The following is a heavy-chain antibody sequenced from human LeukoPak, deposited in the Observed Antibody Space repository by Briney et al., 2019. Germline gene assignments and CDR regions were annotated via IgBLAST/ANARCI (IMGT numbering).Heavy chain of an antibody. Sequence: GASVKVSCKASGYTFTSYYMHWVRQAPGQGLEWMGIINPSGGSTSYAQKFQGRVTMTRDMFTSTVYMELSSLRSEDTAVYYCAREGRAEMATAYYFDYWGQGTLVTVSS. D-gene: IGHD5-24*01. CDR1: GYTFTSYY. J-gene: IGHJ4*02. CDR3: AREGRAEMATAYYFDY. V-gene: IGHV1-46*01. CDR2: INPSGGST.